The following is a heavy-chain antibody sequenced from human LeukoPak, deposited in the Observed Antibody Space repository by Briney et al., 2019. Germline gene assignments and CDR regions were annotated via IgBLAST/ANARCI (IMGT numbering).Heavy chain of an antibody. D-gene: IGHD3-10*01. V-gene: IGHV3-48*04. CDR2: ISSSGSTI. Sequence: GGSLRLSCAASGFTFSTYSMNWVRQAPGKGLEWVSSISSSGSTIYYADSVKGRFTISRDNAKNSLYLQMNSLRAEDTAVYYCARGENYYGSGSYYKPVDYWGQGTLVTVSS. CDR3: ARGENYYGSGSYYKPVDY. J-gene: IGHJ4*02. CDR1: GFTFSTYS.